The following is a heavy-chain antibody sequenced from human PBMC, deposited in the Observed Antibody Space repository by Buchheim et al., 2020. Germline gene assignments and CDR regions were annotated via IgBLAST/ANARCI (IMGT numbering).Heavy chain of an antibody. J-gene: IGHJ4*02. Sequence: QLQLQESGPGLVKPSETLSLTCTVSGGSISSSSYYWGWIRQPPGKGLEWIGSIYYSGSTYYNPSLKSRVTISVDTSKNQFSLKLSSVTAADTAVYYCARHHCTGGVCVYYFDYWGQGTL. CDR2: IYYSGST. D-gene: IGHD2-8*02. CDR3: ARHHCTGGVCVYYFDY. CDR1: GGSISSSSYY. V-gene: IGHV4-39*01.